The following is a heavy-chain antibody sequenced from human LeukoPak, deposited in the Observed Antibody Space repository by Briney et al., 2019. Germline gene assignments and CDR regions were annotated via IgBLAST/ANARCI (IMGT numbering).Heavy chain of an antibody. D-gene: IGHD2-2*01. V-gene: IGHV4-61*01. CDR1: GGSVSSGSYY. CDR3: ASFGCSSTSCYFDY. Sequence: PSETLSLTCTVSGGSVSSGSYYWSWIRQPPGKGLEWIGYIYYSGSTNYNPSLKSRVTISVDTSKNQFSLKLSSVTAADTAVYYCASFGCSSTSCYFDYWGQGTLVTVSS. CDR2: IYYSGST. J-gene: IGHJ4*02.